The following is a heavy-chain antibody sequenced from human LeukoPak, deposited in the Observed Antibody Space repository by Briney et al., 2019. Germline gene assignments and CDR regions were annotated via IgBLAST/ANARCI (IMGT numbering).Heavy chain of an antibody. D-gene: IGHD4-17*01. CDR1: GGSISSSAYH. Sequence: PSETLSLTCTVSGGSISSSAYHWGWIRQPPGEGLEWVGSIYYSGSTYYNPSLKSRVTISVDTSKNQFSLKLSSVTAADTAVYYCARNGDQFDYWGQGTLVTVSS. CDR3: ARNGDQFDY. V-gene: IGHV4-39*01. J-gene: IGHJ4*02. CDR2: IYYSGST.